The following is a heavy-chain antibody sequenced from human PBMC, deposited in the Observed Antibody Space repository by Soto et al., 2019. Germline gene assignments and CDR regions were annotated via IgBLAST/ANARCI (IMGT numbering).Heavy chain of an antibody. V-gene: IGHV3-23*01. CDR1: GVTCGSYG. Sequence: GRLLRLWCAASGVTCGSYGSRWVRKATGKGLEWVSAISGSGGSTYYADSVKGRFTISRDNSKNTLYLQMNSLRAEDTAVYYCAKVPGIAVAGYYYYYGMDVWGQGTTLTVPS. CDR3: AKVPGIAVAGYYYYYGMDV. CDR2: ISGSGGST. D-gene: IGHD6-19*01. J-gene: IGHJ6*02.